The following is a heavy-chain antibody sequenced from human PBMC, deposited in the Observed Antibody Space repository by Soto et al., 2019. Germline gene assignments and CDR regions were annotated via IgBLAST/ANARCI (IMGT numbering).Heavy chain of an antibody. D-gene: IGHD6-13*01. V-gene: IGHV3-23*01. J-gene: IGHJ4*02. CDR1: GFTFSSYV. Sequence: EVQLLESGGGVVPPGGSLRLSCAASGFTFSSYVMTWVRQAPGMGLEWVSTISGSGGGTFYADSVKGRFTISRDNSKNTLFLQMNSLRAEDTAIYYCAKLGKGCSIKACWGQGTLVTVSS. CDR2: ISGSGGGT. CDR3: AKLGKGCSIKAC.